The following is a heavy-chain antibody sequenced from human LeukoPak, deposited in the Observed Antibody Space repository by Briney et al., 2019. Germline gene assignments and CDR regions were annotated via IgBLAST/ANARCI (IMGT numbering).Heavy chain of an antibody. J-gene: IGHJ4*02. CDR3: ARVIAGYYYDSSGYHFDY. Sequence: GGSLRLSCAASGFTFSSYWMSWVRQAPGKGLEWVANIKQDGSEKYYVDSVKGRFTISRDNAKNSLYLQMNSLRAEDTAVYYCARVIAGYYYDSSGYHFDYWGQGTLVTVSS. CDR2: IKQDGSEK. V-gene: IGHV3-7*01. D-gene: IGHD3-22*01. CDR1: GFTFSSYW.